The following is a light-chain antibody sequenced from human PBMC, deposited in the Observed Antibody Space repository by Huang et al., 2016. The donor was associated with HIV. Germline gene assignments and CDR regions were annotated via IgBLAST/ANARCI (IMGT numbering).Light chain of an antibody. Sequence: DIQMTQSPSSLSASVGERITITCRASQSIGRYLNWYQQKVGKAPNLLIYTTSSLESGVPSRFSGSGAGTEFTLTISSLQPEDFATYYCQQSYSAPYTFGQGTKLEIK. V-gene: IGKV1-39*01. CDR3: QQSYSAPYT. CDR1: QSIGRY. J-gene: IGKJ2*01. CDR2: TTS.